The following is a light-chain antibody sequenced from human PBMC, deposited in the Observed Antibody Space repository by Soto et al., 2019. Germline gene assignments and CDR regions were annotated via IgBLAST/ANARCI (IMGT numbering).Light chain of an antibody. Sequence: QSVLTQPASMSGSPGQSVTISCAGTSSDIGGYDYVSWYQQHPGKVPKLMIYEVSKRPSGVPDRFSASKSGNTASLTVSGLQAEDEADYYCSSHGGANNFYVFGTGTKVTVL. V-gene: IGLV2-8*01. CDR2: EVS. CDR3: SSHGGANNFYV. J-gene: IGLJ1*01. CDR1: SSDIGGYDY.